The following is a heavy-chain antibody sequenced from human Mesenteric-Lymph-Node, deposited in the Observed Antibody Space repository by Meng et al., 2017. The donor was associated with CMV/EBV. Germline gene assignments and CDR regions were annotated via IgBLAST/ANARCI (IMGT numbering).Heavy chain of an antibody. CDR3: ARPHCYGSGSSPWFDP. J-gene: IGHJ5*02. Sequence: QLQLQESGPGLVKPSETLSLTCAVSGGSISSSSYCWGWIRQPPGKGLEWIGSIYYSGGNYYNPSLKSRVTISVDTSKNQFSLKLSSVTAADTAVYYCARPHCYGSGSSPWFDPWGQGTLVTVSS. CDR1: GGSISSSSYC. CDR2: IYYSGGN. D-gene: IGHD3-10*01. V-gene: IGHV4-39*01.